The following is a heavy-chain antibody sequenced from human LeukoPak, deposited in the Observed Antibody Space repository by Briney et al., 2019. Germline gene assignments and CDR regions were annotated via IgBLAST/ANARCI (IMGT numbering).Heavy chain of an antibody. J-gene: IGHJ4*02. CDR2: INAYNDNR. CDR3: ARVDSRSNACDY. Sequence: ASVKVSCKASGYTFTSYDINWVRQATGQGPEWMGWINAYNDNRNYAQNLQGRVTMTTDTSTTTAYMELRSLRSDDTAVYYCARVDSRSNACDYWGQGTLVTVSS. CDR1: GYTFTSYD. V-gene: IGHV1-18*01. D-gene: IGHD6-13*01.